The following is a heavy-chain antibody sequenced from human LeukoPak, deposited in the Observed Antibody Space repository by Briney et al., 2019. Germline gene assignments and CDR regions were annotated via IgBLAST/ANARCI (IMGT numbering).Heavy chain of an antibody. CDR3: ARDRSPYGDYVILGWFDP. CDR2: IIPILGIA. CDR1: GGTFSSYA. J-gene: IGHJ5*02. V-gene: IGHV1-69*04. D-gene: IGHD4-17*01. Sequence: SVKVSCKASGGTFSSYAISWVRQAPGQGLEWMGRIIPILGIANYAQKFQGRVTITADKSTSTAYMELSSLRSEDTAVYYCARDRSPYGDYVILGWFDPWGQGTLVTVSS.